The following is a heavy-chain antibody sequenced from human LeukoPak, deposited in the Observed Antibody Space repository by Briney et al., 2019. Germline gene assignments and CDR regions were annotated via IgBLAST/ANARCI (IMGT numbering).Heavy chain of an antibody. CDR3: ARGDGDDRWGWIDY. J-gene: IGHJ4*02. CDR2: IYYSGST. V-gene: IGHV4-59*12. D-gene: IGHD3-22*01. CDR1: RGSISNNY. Sequence: SSETLSLTCTVSRGSISNNYWSWIRQRPGKGLEWIGYIYYSGSTKYNPSLMSRLTISVDTSKNQFSLKLSSVTAADTAVYYCARGDGDDRWGWIDYWGQGTLVTVSS.